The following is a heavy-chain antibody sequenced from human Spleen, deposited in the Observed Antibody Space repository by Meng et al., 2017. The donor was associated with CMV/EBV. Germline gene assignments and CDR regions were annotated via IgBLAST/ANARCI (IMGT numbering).Heavy chain of an antibody. CDR2: IRHDGTTK. V-gene: IGHV3-30*02. Sequence: GESLKISCAASGFTFDNYGMHWVRQTPGKGLEWVAFIRHDGTTKFYGDSVKGRFTISRDNSKNTVYLHMNSLRAEDTAVYYCARDRSWRARPLAIDYWGQGTLVTVSS. CDR1: GFTFDNYG. D-gene: IGHD6-6*01. J-gene: IGHJ4*02. CDR3: ARDRSWRARPLAIDY.